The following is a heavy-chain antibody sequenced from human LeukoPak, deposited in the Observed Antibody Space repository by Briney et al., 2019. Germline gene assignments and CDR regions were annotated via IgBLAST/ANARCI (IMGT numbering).Heavy chain of an antibody. V-gene: IGHV3-30-3*01. J-gene: IGHJ6*02. Sequence: PGGSLRLSCAASGFSFSSFAMHRVRQAPGKGLEWVAVTPYDGNNKYYADSVKGRFTISRDNSKNTLYLQMNSLRAEDTALYYCARDGNSGYDLTYYYGMDVWGQGTTVTVAS. CDR3: ARDGNSGYDLTYYYGMDV. CDR2: TPYDGNNK. CDR1: GFSFSSFA. D-gene: IGHD5-12*01.